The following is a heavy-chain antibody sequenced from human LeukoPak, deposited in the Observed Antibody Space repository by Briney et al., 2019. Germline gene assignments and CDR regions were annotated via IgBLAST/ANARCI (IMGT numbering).Heavy chain of an antibody. Sequence: SETLSLTCTVSGGSISSYYWSWIRQPPGKGLEWIGYIYYSGSTNYNPSLKSRVTISVDTSKNQFSLKLSSVTAADTAVYYCARQLQGSYGSGSYRAFDIWGQGTMVTVSS. J-gene: IGHJ3*02. V-gene: IGHV4-59*08. CDR3: ARQLQGSYGSGSYRAFDI. D-gene: IGHD3-10*01. CDR1: GGSISSYY. CDR2: IYYSGST.